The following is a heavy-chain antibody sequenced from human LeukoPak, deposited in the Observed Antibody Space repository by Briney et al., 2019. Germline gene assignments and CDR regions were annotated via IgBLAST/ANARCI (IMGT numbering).Heavy chain of an antibody. D-gene: IGHD3-10*01. CDR1: GGTFSSYA. CDR2: IIPILGIA. J-gene: IGHJ4*02. CDR3: ARDHGSLSPSDY. V-gene: IGHV1-69*04. Sequence: GASVKVSCKASGGTFSSYAISWVRQAPGQGLEWMGRIIPILGIANYAQKFQGRVTITADKSTSTAYMELSSLRSEDTAVYYCARDHGSLSPSDYCGQGTLVTVSS.